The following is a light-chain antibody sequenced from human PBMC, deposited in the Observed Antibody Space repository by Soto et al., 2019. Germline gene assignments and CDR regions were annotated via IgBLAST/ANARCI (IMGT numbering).Light chain of an antibody. J-gene: IGKJ2*01. Sequence: DIQLTQSPSSLSASVGDRVTITCRASQYISTYLNWYQQKPGKAPKLLIYAASSLQSGVPSRFSGSGSATDFTLIISSLQPDDFATYYCQQSYGTPNTFGQGTKLESK. CDR3: QQSYGTPNT. V-gene: IGKV1-39*01. CDR1: QYISTY. CDR2: AAS.